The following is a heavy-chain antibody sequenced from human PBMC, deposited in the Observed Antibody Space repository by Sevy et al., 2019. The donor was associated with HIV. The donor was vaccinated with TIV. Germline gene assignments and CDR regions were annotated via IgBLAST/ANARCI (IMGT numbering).Heavy chain of an antibody. CDR2: IYYSGST. V-gene: IGHV4-39*01. CDR3: AHYYDSSGYYFGDAFDI. CDR1: GGSISSSSYY. D-gene: IGHD3-22*01. J-gene: IGHJ3*02. Sequence: SETLSLTCTVSGGSISSSSYYWGWIRQPPGKGLEWIGSIYYSGSTYYNPSLKSHVTISVDTSKNQFSLKLSSVTAADTAVYYCAHYYDSSGYYFGDAFDIWGQGTMVTVSS.